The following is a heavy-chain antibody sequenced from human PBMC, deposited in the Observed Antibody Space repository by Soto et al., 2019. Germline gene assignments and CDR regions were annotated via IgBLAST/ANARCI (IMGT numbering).Heavy chain of an antibody. CDR1: GYLFTRYW. J-gene: IGHJ6*02. V-gene: IGHV5-51*01. CDR3: ARHSVYAMDV. Sequence: GVSLKISCEGSGYLFTRYWIGWVRQMPGKGLEWMAIVFPGNSDTIYSPSFRGQVTISADKSISTAYLQWNSLQASDTAIYYCARHSVYAMDVWGQGTTVTVSS. CDR2: VFPGNSDT.